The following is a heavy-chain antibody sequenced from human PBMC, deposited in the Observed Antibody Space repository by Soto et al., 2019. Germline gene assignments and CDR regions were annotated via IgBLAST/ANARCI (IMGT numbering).Heavy chain of an antibody. J-gene: IGHJ6*02. D-gene: IGHD2-8*01. V-gene: IGHV3-64*04. CDR3: ARAPDSLLIRGYYYYGMDV. Sequence: GASLRISISFSGITFRSYAMHWVRQAPGRGLEYVSGITSDGDNTWHADSVKDRFTISRDNSKNTLYVQMNSLRPEDTAVYYCARAPDSLLIRGYYYYGMDVLGPGTTVNVS. CDR1: GITFRSYA. CDR2: ITSDGDNT.